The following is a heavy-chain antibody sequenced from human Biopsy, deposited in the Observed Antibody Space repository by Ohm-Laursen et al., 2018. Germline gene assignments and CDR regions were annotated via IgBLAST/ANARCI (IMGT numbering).Heavy chain of an antibody. Sequence: SDTLSLTCTVSGGSIGSFFWSWIRQPPGKGLEWIGYIYYSGSTNYNPSLRSRVTISVDRSKNQFSLELSSVTAADTAVYYCARVGAGAPSIDDFDYWGQGALVTVSS. CDR1: GGSIGSFF. J-gene: IGHJ4*02. D-gene: IGHD1-26*01. V-gene: IGHV4-59*07. CDR3: ARVGAGAPSIDDFDY. CDR2: IYYSGST.